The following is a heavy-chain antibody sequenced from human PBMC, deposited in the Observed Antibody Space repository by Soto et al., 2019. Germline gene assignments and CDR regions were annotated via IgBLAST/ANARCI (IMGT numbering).Heavy chain of an antibody. Sequence: GGSLRLSCAASGFSFGTFVMTWFRQAPGGGLEWVASITDSGYTASYAETVEGRFTASRGNSKNKLHLQMNDLRAEDTATYYCAKNGQWLATPPEAWGQGTLVTVSS. CDR2: ITDSGYTA. CDR1: GFSFGTFV. D-gene: IGHD6-19*01. J-gene: IGHJ4*02. CDR3: AKNGQWLATPPEA. V-gene: IGHV3-23*01.